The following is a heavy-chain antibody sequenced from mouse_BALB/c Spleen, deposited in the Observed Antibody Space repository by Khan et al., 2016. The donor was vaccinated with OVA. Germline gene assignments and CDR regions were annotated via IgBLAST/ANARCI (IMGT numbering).Heavy chain of an antibody. CDR1: GYAFTHYL. Sequence: VQLQESGGEVIRPGTSVKVSCKASGYAFTHYLIEWVKQRPGQGLEWIGVINPGSGSTNYKEKFKGKAILTADKSSSTAYMQLSSLTSDDSTVYFCARDDYCYFLYFDYWGQGTTLTVSS. D-gene: IGHD2-12*01. CDR2: INPGSGST. V-gene: IGHV1-54*01. J-gene: IGHJ2*01. CDR3: ARDDYCYFLYFDY.